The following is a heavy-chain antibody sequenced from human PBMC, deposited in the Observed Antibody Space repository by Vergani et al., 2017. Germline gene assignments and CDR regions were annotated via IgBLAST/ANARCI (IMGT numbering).Heavy chain of an antibody. V-gene: IGHV2-70*01. CDR3: ARIRRRGRSGYDIFDF. J-gene: IGHJ4*02. Sequence: QVTLRESGPALVKPTQTLTLTCTFSGFSLLTSEMCVSWIRQPPGKALEWLALIDWNDNKYFNTSLKTRLTISKDASKNQVVLTTTNMDPVDTATYYCARIRRRGRSGYDIFDFWGQGILVTVAS. CDR1: GFSLLTSEMC. CDR2: IDWNDNK. D-gene: IGHD5-12*01.